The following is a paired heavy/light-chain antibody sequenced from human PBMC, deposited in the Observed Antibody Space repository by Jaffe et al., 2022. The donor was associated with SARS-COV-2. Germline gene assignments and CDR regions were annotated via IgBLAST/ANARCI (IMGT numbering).Light chain of an antibody. V-gene: IGKV1-39*01. CDR1: QTISSY. J-gene: IGKJ4*01. CDR2: AAV. CDR3: QQSYSTPT. Sequence: DIQMTQSPSSLSASVRDRVTITCRANQTISSYLNWYQQKPGKSPKLLIYAAVRLQGGVPSRFSGSGSGTDFTLSISSLQPEDFATYYCQQSYSTPTFGGGTKVEIK.
Heavy chain of an antibody. D-gene: IGHD1-20*01. J-gene: IGHJ4*02. Sequence: EVQLVESGGGLVQPGGSLRLSCVASGFTFDSYWMHWVRQVPGKGLMWVSRISSDGSSVTYADSVKGRLTISRDNAKNTLYLQMNSLRAEDTAVYFCARDGSNWNPAFDYWGQGTLVTVSS. CDR3: ARDGSNWNPAFDY. V-gene: IGHV3-74*03. CDR2: ISSDGSSV. CDR1: GFTFDSYW.